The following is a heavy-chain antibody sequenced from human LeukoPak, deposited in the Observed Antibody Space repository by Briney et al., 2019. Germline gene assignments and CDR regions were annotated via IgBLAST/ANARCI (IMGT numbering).Heavy chain of an antibody. D-gene: IGHD2-2*01. Sequence: GASVKVSCKASGYTFTGYYMHWVRRAPGEGLEWLGWINPNSGGTNYAQKFQGRVTMTRDTSISTAYMVLSRLRSDDTAVYYCATTRTPGGHFDYWGQGTLVTVSS. CDR3: ATTRTPGGHFDY. CDR2: INPNSGGT. V-gene: IGHV1-2*02. CDR1: GYTFTGYY. J-gene: IGHJ4*02.